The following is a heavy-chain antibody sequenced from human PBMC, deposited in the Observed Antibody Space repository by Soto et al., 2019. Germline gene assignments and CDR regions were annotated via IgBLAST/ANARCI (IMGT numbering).Heavy chain of an antibody. CDR1: GFTFSSYG. CDR3: AKITRS. CDR2: VNGDGTAT. J-gene: IGHJ4*02. Sequence: GGSLRLSCAASGFTFSSYGMPWVRQAPGKGLEWISSVNGDGTATYYANSVEGRFTISRDTSKNTLYLQMDSLRAEDTAVYYCAKITRSWGQGTLVTVSS. V-gene: IGHV3-23*01. D-gene: IGHD3-16*01.